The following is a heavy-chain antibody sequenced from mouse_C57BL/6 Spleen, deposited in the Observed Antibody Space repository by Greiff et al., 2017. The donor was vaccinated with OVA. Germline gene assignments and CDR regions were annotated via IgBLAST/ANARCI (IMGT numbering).Heavy chain of an antibody. CDR2: IDPATGGT. V-gene: IGHV1-15*01. D-gene: IGHD2-2*01. Sequence: VQLQQSGAELVRPGASVTLSCKASGYTFTDYEMHWVKQTPVHGLEWIGAIDPATGGTAYNQKFKGQAILTADKSSSTADMELRSLTSEDSAIYYCTRDSGSAWFAYWGQGTLVTVSA. J-gene: IGHJ3*01. CDR1: GYTFTDYE. CDR3: TRDSGSAWFAY.